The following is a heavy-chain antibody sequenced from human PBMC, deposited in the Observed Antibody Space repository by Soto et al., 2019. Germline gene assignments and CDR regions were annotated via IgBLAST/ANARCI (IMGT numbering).Heavy chain of an antibody. V-gene: IGHV3-30*18. CDR1: GFTLSSYG. CDR2: ISYDGSNK. Sequence: QVQLVESGGGVVQPGRSLRLSCAASGFTLSSYGMHWVRQAPGKGLEWVAVISYDGSNKYYADSVKGRFTISRDNSKNTLYLQMNSLRAEDTAVYYCAKHCGGDCYSGLDYWGQGTLVTVSS. D-gene: IGHD2-21*02. J-gene: IGHJ4*02. CDR3: AKHCGGDCYSGLDY.